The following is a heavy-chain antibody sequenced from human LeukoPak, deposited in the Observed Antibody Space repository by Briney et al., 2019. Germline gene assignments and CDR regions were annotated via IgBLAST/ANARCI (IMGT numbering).Heavy chain of an antibody. D-gene: IGHD6-6*01. CDR2: INHSGST. J-gene: IGHJ5*02. Sequence: SETLSLTCAVYGGSFSGYYWSWIRQPPGKGLEWIGEINHSGSTNYNPSLKSRVTISVDTSKNQFSLKLSSVTAADTAVYYCARKGGGQLVNTRRWFDPWGQGTLVTVSS. CDR1: GGSFSGYY. V-gene: IGHV4-34*01. CDR3: ARKGGGQLVNTRRWFDP.